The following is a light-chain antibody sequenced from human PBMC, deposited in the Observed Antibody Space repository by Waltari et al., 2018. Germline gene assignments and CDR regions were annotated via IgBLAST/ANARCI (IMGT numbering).Light chain of an antibody. J-gene: IGKJ2*01. CDR1: QSLLHSNGYNY. Sequence: VMTQSTLSLPVTPGEPASISCRSSQSLLHSNGYNYLDWYLQKPGQSPQLLISLGSNRASGVPDRFSGSGAGTDFTLKISRVEAEDVGLYYCMQGLQTPYTFGQGTKLEIK. CDR2: LGS. V-gene: IGKV2-28*01. CDR3: MQGLQTPYT.